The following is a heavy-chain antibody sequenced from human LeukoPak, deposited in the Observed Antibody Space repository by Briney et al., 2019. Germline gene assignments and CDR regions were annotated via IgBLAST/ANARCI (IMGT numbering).Heavy chain of an antibody. V-gene: IGHV4-38-2*02. CDR3: ASEDLGVAGPFAY. D-gene: IGHD6-19*01. CDR1: GYSISSGYY. Sequence: SETLSLTCTVSGYSISSGYYWGWIRQPPGKGLEWIGSIYHSGSTYYNPSLKSRVTISVDTSKNQFSLEVNSVTAADTAVYYCASEDLGVAGPFAYWGQGTLVTVSS. CDR2: IYHSGST. J-gene: IGHJ4*02.